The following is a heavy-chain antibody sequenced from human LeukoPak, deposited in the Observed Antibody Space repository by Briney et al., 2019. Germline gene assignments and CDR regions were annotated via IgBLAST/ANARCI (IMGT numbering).Heavy chain of an antibody. D-gene: IGHD1-26*01. Sequence: GGSLRLSCAASGFSVSSNYMRWVRQAPGKGLEWVAVIYSGGSTYYADSVQGRFTLSRDNSKNTLYLLMNSLRAEDTAVYYCAREYSGSYYFDYWGQGTLVTVSS. CDR1: GFSVSSNY. V-gene: IGHV3-53*01. CDR3: AREYSGSYYFDY. J-gene: IGHJ4*02. CDR2: IYSGGST.